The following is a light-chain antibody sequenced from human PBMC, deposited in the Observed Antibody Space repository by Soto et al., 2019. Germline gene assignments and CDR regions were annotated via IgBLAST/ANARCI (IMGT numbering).Light chain of an antibody. V-gene: IGKV1-39*01. CDR2: ATS. J-gene: IGKJ1*01. CDR3: QQSYTTPWT. Sequence: DIQMTQSPSSLSASVGDRVTITCRASQSISSYLNWFQQKPGKAPKVLIYATSGLQSGVPSRFSGSGSGTDFTLTISSLQPEDFTTYYCQQSYTTPWTFGQGTKVDIK. CDR1: QSISSY.